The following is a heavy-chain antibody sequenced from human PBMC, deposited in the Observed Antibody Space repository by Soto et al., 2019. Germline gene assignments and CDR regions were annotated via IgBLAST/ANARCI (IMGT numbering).Heavy chain of an antibody. V-gene: IGHV4-61*01. CDR1: GGSVSSGSYY. CDR2: IYYSGST. CDR3: ARAPSITIFGVVIYYYFDY. D-gene: IGHD3-3*01. Sequence: PSETLSLTCTVSGGSVSSGSYYWSWIRQPPGKGLEWIGYIYYSGSTNYNPSIKSRVTISVDTSKNQFSLKLSSVTAADTAVYYCARAPSITIFGVVIYYYFDYWGQGTLVTVSS. J-gene: IGHJ4*02.